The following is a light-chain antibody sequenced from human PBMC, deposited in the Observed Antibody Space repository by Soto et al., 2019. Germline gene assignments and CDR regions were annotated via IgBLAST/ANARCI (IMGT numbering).Light chain of an antibody. CDR1: QTISSW. CDR2: KES. V-gene: IGKV1-5*03. Sequence: DIQVTQSPSTLSGSVGDTFTITCRASQTISSWLAWYQQKTGKAPKIXIYKESTLKSGVPSRFSGSGSGTELNLTISSLQPDDFATYYCQNYNSYSEACGQGTKVDIK. CDR3: QNYNSYSEA. J-gene: IGKJ1*01.